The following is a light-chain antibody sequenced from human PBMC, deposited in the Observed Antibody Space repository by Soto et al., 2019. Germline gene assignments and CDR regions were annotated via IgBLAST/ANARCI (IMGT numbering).Light chain of an antibody. V-gene: IGLV2-8*01. J-gene: IGLJ2*01. CDR3: SSYAGSMDVV. Sequence: QAVVTQPPSASGSPGQSVTISCTGTSSDVGGYDYVSWYQQHPGKAPKLMIYEVTTRPSGVPDRFSGSKSGNTASLTVSGLQAEDEADYYCSSYAGSMDVVFGGGTKLTVL. CDR2: EVT. CDR1: SSDVGGYDY.